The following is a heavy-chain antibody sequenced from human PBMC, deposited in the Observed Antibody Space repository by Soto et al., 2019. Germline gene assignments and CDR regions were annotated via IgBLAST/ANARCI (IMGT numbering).Heavy chain of an antibody. Sequence: QVQLQESGPGLVKPSQTLSLTCTVSGGSISSGGYYWSWIRQHPGKGLEWIGYIYYSGSTYYNPSLKSRVTISVDTSKNQFSLKLSSVTVADTAVYYCAREIDSKGLYGMDVWGQGTTVTVSS. CDR2: IYYSGST. CDR3: AREIDSKGLYGMDV. CDR1: GGSISSGGYY. J-gene: IGHJ6*02. V-gene: IGHV4-31*03. D-gene: IGHD3-9*01.